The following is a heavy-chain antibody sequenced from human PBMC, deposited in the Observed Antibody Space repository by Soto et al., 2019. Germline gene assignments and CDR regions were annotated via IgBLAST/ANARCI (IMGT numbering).Heavy chain of an antibody. J-gene: IGHJ4*02. CDR2: IIPTFGAA. CDR1: RGTFSSNS. V-gene: IGHV1-69*19. CDR3: AAPSNGHDFLFGF. Sequence: QVQLVQSGAEVRKPGSSVKVSCKASRGTFSSNSFSWVRQAPGQGFEYMGGIIPTFGAANYAQRFKDRVTFTADECRTTVSMELSCLKPEDTAVYYCAAPSNGHDFLFGFCCQGSLVTVSS. D-gene: IGHD5-12*01.